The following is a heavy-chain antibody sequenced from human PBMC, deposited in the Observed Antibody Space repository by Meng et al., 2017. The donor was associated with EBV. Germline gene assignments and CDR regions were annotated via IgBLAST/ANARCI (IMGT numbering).Heavy chain of an antibody. CDR1: GYTFTSYG. CDR2: IRAYNGNT. J-gene: IGHJ4*02. CDR3: ARGLDYFDY. V-gene: IGHV1-18*01. Sequence: QLGEAEAEVKEPGASVKFSCKASGYTFTSYGISWVRQAPGQGLEWMGWIRAYNGNTNYAQKLQGRVTMTTDTSTSTAYMELRSLRSDDTAVYYCARGLDYFDYWGQGTLVTVSS.